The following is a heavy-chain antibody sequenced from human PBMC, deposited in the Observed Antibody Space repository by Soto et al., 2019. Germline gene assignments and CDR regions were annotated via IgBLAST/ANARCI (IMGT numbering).Heavy chain of an antibody. D-gene: IGHD3-9*01. CDR1: GGSISSGDYF. CDR3: ARGLVIRPYYYHGMDV. J-gene: IGHJ6*02. CDR2: ISSIGST. Sequence: SETLSLTCTVSGGSISSGDYFWSWIRQSPGKGLEWIGYISSIGSTYYNPSLKSRVSVSRDTSKNQFSLKLSSVTTTDTAVYYCARGLVIRPYYYHGMDVWGQGTTVTVS. V-gene: IGHV4-30-4*01.